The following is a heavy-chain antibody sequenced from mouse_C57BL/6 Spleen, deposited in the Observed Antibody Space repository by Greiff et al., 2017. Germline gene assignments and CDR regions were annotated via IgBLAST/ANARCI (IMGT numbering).Heavy chain of an antibody. D-gene: IGHD2-3*01. Sequence: EVKLEESGGGLVKPGGSLKLSCAASGFTFSDYGMHWVRQAPEKGLEWVAYISSGSSTIYYADTVKGRFTISRDNAKNTLFLQMTSLRSEDTAMYYCARTGDGYYGMDYWGQGTSVTVSS. CDR2: ISSGSSTI. V-gene: IGHV5-17*01. CDR3: ARTGDGYYGMDY. CDR1: GFTFSDYG. J-gene: IGHJ4*01.